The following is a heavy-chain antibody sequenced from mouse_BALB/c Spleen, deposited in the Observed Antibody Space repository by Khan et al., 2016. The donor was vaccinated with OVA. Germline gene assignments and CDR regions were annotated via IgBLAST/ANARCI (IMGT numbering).Heavy chain of an antibody. Sequence: QVQLQQSGAELVRPGSSVKISCKASGYTFSSSWMNWVKQRPGQGLEWIGQIFPGNDDADYNGKLKGKATLTADKSSRTAYMQLTSLPSEDSAVYLCARYFGSRLAYWGQGTLVTVSA. CDR3: ARYFGSRLAY. J-gene: IGHJ3*01. CDR2: IFPGNDDA. CDR1: GYTFSSSW. V-gene: IGHV1-80*01. D-gene: IGHD1-1*01.